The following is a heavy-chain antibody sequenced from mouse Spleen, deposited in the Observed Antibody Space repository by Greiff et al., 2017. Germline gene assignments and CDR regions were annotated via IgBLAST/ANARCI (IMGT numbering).Heavy chain of an antibody. D-gene: IGHD2-3*01. V-gene: IGHV14-3*01. CDR2: IDPSDSYT. CDR1: GFNIKNTY. Sequence: EVKLVESVAELVRPGASVKLSCTASGFNIKNTYMHWVKQRPEQGLEWIGRIDPSDSYTNYNQKFKGKATLTVDKSSSTAYMQLSSLTSEDSAVYYCARRGENGYSPYAMDYWGQGTSVTVSS. CDR3: ARRGENGYSPYAMDY. J-gene: IGHJ4*01.